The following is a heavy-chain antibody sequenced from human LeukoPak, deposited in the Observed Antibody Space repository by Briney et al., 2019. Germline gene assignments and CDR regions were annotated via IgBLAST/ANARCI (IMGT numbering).Heavy chain of an antibody. CDR2: INPNSGGT. Sequence: ASVKVSCKASGYTFTGYYMHWVRQAPGQGLEWMGWINPNSGGTNYAQKFQGRVTMTRDTSISTAYMELSRLGSDDTAVYYCARDGSGYSYGYVDYWGQGSLVTVSS. D-gene: IGHD5-18*01. J-gene: IGHJ4*02. CDR3: ARDGSGYSYGYVDY. V-gene: IGHV1-2*02. CDR1: GYTFTGYY.